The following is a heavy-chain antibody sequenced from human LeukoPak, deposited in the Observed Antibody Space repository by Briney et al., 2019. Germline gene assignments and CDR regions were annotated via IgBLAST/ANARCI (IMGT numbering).Heavy chain of an antibody. CDR3: ARQGGGFPYYFDY. CDR2: IYYSGST. CDR1: GGSISSYY. Sequence: KPSETLSLTCTVSGGSISSYYWSWIRQPPGKGLEWIGYIYYSGSTNYNPSPKSRVTISVGTSKNQFSLKLSSVTAADTAVYYCARQGGGFPYYFDYWGQGTLVTVSS. V-gene: IGHV4-59*08. D-gene: IGHD1-26*01. J-gene: IGHJ4*02.